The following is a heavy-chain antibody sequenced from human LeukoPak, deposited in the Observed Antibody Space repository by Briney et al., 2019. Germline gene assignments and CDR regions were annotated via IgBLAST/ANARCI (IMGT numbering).Heavy chain of an antibody. CDR1: GGSINSSNW. J-gene: IGHJ5*02. Sequence: PSETLSLTCTIFGGSINSSNWWNWVRQSPGKGLEWIGEIFRSGETNYNSSLESRLTMSVDRTKNQFSLRLNSVTAADTAVYYCARGRHGDFGNWFDPWGQGTPVIVAS. D-gene: IGHD4-17*01. V-gene: IGHV4-4*02. CDR2: IFRSGET. CDR3: ARGRHGDFGNWFDP.